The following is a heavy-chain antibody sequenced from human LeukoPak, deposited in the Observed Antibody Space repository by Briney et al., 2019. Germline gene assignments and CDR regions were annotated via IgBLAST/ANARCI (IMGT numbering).Heavy chain of an antibody. CDR1: GGSISSSNW. CDR3: ARGGQLLYDWFDP. CDR2: IYHSGST. Sequence: SETLSLTCAVSGGSISSSNWWSWVRQPPGKGLEWFGEIYHSGSTNYNPSLKSRVTISVDKSKNQFSLKLSSVTAADTAVYYCARGGQLLYDWFDPWGQGTLVTVSS. D-gene: IGHD2-2*02. J-gene: IGHJ5*02. V-gene: IGHV4-4*02.